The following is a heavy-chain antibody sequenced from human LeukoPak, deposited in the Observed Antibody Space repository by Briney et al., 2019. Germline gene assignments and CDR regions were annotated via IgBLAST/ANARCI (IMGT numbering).Heavy chain of an antibody. D-gene: IGHD2-21*01. V-gene: IGHV3-7*01. CDR1: GFTFSR. Sequence: GGSLRLSCAASGFTFSRMSWVRQAPGKGLEWVANINRDGSEKYYVDSVKGRFTTSRDNTENSLSLQMNSLRAEDTAVYYCARSDSIGSVDYWGQGTLITVSS. CDR3: ARSDSIGSVDY. CDR2: INRDGSEK. J-gene: IGHJ4*02.